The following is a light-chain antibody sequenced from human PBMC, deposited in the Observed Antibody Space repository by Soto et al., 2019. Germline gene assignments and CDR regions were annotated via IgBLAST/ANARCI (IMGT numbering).Light chain of an antibody. Sequence: DIQMTQSPSTLSPLVGARVPITCRASQSISSWLAWYQQKPGKAPKLLIYDAPGLESGVPSRYSGSGSGTEFTLTISSLQPDDFASYYFQQYNSYPWAFGQGTKVEIK. J-gene: IGKJ1*01. CDR3: QQYNSYPWA. CDR2: DAP. V-gene: IGKV1-5*01. CDR1: QSISSW.